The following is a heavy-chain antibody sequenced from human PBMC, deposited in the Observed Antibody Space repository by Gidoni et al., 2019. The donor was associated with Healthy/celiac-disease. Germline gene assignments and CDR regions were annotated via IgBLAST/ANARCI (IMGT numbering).Heavy chain of an antibody. V-gene: IGHV4-34*01. D-gene: IGHD2-2*01. J-gene: IGHJ5*02. CDR2: INHSGST. CDR3: ARVAWCSSTSCYLWFDP. Sequence: QVQLQQWGAGLLKPSETLSLTCAVYGGSFSGYYWSWIRQPPGKGLEWIGEINHSGSTNYNPSLKSRVTISVDTSKNQFSLKLSSVTAADTAVYYCARVAWCSSTSCYLWFDPWGQGTLVTVSS. CDR1: GGSFSGYY.